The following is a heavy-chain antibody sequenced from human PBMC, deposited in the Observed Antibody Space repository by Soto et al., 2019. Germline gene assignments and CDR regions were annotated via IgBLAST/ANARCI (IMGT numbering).Heavy chain of an antibody. CDR2: IYYSGST. Sequence: QVQLQESGPGLVRPSETLSLTCTVSGDSMTNYYWNWLRQPPGKGLEWIGYIYYSGSTNYNPSLKSRVTISVDTSKNQFSLKLSSVTAADPAIYYCARLRPSGTSDYWGQGTLVTVSS. D-gene: IGHD1-26*01. V-gene: IGHV4-59*08. J-gene: IGHJ4*02. CDR1: GDSMTNYY. CDR3: ARLRPSGTSDY.